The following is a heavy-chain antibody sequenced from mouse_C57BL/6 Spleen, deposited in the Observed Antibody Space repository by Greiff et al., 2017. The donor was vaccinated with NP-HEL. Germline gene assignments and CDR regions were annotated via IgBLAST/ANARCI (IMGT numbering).Heavy chain of an antibody. V-gene: IGHV1-80*01. Sequence: VKLMESGAELVKPGASVKISCKASGYAFSSYWMNWVKQRPGKGLEWIGQIYPGDGDTNYNGKFKGKATLTADKSSSTAYMQLSSLTSEDSAVYFCARGGDYGSSFDYWGQGTTLTVSS. J-gene: IGHJ2*01. CDR3: ARGGDYGSSFDY. CDR1: GYAFSSYW. CDR2: IYPGDGDT. D-gene: IGHD1-1*01.